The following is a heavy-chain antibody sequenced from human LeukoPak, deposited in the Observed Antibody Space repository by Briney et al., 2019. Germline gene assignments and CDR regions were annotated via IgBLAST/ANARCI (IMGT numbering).Heavy chain of an antibody. D-gene: IGHD5-24*01. CDR3: ARVDRLHSYGMDV. CDR1: GGSISSGGYY. Sequence: SETLSLTCTVSGGSISSGGYYWRWIRQHPGKGLEWIGYIYYSGSTYYNPSLKSRVTISVDTSKNQFSLKLSSVTAADTAVYYCARVDRLHSYGMDVWGQGTTVTVSS. J-gene: IGHJ6*02. CDR2: IYYSGST. V-gene: IGHV4-31*03.